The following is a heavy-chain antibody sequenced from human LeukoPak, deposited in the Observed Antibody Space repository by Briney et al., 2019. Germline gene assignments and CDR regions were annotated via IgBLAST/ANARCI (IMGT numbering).Heavy chain of an antibody. V-gene: IGHV3-11*04. CDR1: GFTFSDYY. D-gene: IGHD3-9*01. CDR3: ARDLTAGYVMDA. J-gene: IGHJ6*02. Sequence: PGGSLRLSCAASGFTFSDYYMSWIRQAPGKGLEWVSYISSSGTTIYYADSVKGRFAISRDNAKNSLYLQMNSLTAEDTAVYYCARDLTAGYVMDAWGQGTTVTVSS. CDR2: ISSSGTTI.